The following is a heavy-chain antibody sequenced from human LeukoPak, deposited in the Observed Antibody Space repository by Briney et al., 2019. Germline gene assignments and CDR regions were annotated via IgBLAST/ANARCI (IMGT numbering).Heavy chain of an antibody. CDR3: ARAGGYSGYDAPYYFDY. D-gene: IGHD5-12*01. V-gene: IGHV1-2*02. J-gene: IGHJ4*02. Sequence: ASVKVSCKASGYTFTGYEMHWVRQAPGQGLEWMGWINPNSSGTNYAQKFQGRVTMTRDTSISTAYMELSRLRSDDTAVYYCARAGGYSGYDAPYYFDYWGQGTLVTVSS. CDR1: GYTFTGYE. CDR2: INPNSSGT.